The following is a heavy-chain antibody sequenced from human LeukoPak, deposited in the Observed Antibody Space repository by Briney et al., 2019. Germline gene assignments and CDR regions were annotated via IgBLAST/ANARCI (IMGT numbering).Heavy chain of an antibody. D-gene: IGHD3-9*01. CDR3: ARGLTYYDILTGELFDY. CDR2: INPNSGGT. CDR1: GYTFTGYY. J-gene: IGHJ4*02. Sequence: GASVKVSCKASGYTFTGYYMHWVRQAPGQGLEWMGWINPNSGGTNYAQKFQGRVTMTRDTSISTAYMELSRLRSDDTAVYYCARGLTYYDILTGELFDYWGQGTLVTVSS. V-gene: IGHV1-2*02.